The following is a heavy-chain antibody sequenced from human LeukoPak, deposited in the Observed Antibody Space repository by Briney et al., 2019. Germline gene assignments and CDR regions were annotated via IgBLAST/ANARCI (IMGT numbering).Heavy chain of an antibody. D-gene: IGHD1-26*01. CDR2: IYSDGNT. J-gene: IGHJ1*01. V-gene: IGHV3-53*01. CDR3: VREREGSNSEH. Sequence: GGSLRLSCAASGFTVSNNRLSWVRQAPGMGLEWVSTIYSDGNTYYPDSVKGRFTISTDGSNNTLYLQLNSLRTEDTAIYYCVREREGSNSEHWGQGTLVTVSS. CDR1: GFTVSNNR.